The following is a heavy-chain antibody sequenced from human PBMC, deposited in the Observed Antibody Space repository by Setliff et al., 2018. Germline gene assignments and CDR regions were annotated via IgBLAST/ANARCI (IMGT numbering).Heavy chain of an antibody. CDR3: ARYRNYFDSSGQTQYYFDY. D-gene: IGHD3-22*01. CDR1: GDSINPYY. J-gene: IGHJ4*02. V-gene: IGHV4-59*01. CDR2: IYYSGAT. Sequence: SETLSLTCSVSGDSINPYYWTWIRQPPGKGLEWIGFIYYSGATTYNPSLKSRVTISVDTSKNQFSLNLNSVTAADAAVYYCARYRNYFDSSGQTQYYFDYWGQGTLVTVSS.